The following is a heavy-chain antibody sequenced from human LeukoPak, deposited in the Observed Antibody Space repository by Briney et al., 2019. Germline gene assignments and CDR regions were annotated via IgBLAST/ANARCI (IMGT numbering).Heavy chain of an antibody. J-gene: IGHJ4*02. CDR3: ARDQGGTGSWYEGEGY. V-gene: IGHV3-48*02. CDR1: GFSFSRHS. D-gene: IGHD6-13*01. CDR2: ISSSSGTI. Sequence: GGSLRLSCAASGFSFSRHSMNWVRQAPGKGLEWVSYISSSSGTIFYADSVKGRFSISRDNAKNSLFLQMNSLRDEDTAVYYCARDQGGTGSWYEGEGYWGQGTLVTVSS.